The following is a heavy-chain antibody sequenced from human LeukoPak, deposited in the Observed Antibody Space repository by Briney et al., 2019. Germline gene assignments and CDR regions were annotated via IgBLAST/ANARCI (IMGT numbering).Heavy chain of an antibody. CDR1: GFTFSSYT. Sequence: PGGSLRLSCAASGFTFSSYTMNWVRQAPGKGLEWVSGISGNDDKTYYADSVKGYFTISRDNSKNTLYLQMNSLRAEDTAVYYCAKGKSSSWAYYFDYWGRGTLVTVSS. J-gene: IGHJ4*02. CDR3: AKGKSSSWAYYFDY. D-gene: IGHD6-13*01. V-gene: IGHV3-23*01. CDR2: ISGNDDKT.